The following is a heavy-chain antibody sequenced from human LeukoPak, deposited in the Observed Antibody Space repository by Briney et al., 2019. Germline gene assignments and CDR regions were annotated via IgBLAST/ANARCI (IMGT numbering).Heavy chain of an antibody. CDR3: ARDQVVVVPAATPVYYYYMDV. CDR2: IIPIFGTA. V-gene: IGHV1-69*05. J-gene: IGHJ6*03. Sequence: SVKASCKASGGTFSSYAISWVRQAPGQGLEWMGGIIPIFGTANYAQKFQGRVTITTDESTSTAYMELSSLRSEDTAVYYCARDQVVVVPAATPVYYYYMDVWGKGTTVTVSS. D-gene: IGHD2-2*01. CDR1: GGTFSSYA.